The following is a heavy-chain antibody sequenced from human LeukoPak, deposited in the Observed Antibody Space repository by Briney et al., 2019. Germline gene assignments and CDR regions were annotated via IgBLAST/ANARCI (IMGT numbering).Heavy chain of an antibody. V-gene: IGHV1-2*02. CDR3: ARDRYCSSTSCYREFDY. Sequence: ASVTVSCKASGYTFTGYYMHWVRQAPGQGLEWMGWINPNSGGTNYAQKFQGRVTMTRDTSISTAYMELSRLRSDDTAVYYCARDRYCSSTSCYREFDYWGQGTLVTVSS. J-gene: IGHJ4*02. CDR1: GYTFTGYY. D-gene: IGHD2-2*01. CDR2: INPNSGGT.